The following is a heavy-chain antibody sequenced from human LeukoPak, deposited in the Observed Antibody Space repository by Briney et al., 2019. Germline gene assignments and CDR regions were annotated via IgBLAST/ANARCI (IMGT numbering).Heavy chain of an antibody. CDR1: GFTFSNAW. Sequence: KTGGSLRLSCAASGFTFSNAWMTWVRQAPGKGLEWVSHIKSKTDRGTTDYAAPVNGRFTISRDDSKNTLYLQMNSLKTEDTAVYYCSTVLHSGSSTADYWGQGTLVTVSS. J-gene: IGHJ4*02. CDR3: STVLHSGSSTADY. CDR2: IKSKTDRGTT. V-gene: IGHV3-15*01. D-gene: IGHD1-26*01.